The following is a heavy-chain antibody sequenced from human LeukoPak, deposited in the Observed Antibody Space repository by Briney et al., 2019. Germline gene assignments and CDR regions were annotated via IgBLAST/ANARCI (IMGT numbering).Heavy chain of an antibody. J-gene: IGHJ4*01. CDR2: IWYDGSKT. D-gene: IGHD3-22*01. CDR3: ARYRVVVIKNKNYYFDY. Sequence: HAGGSLRLSCTTSGFTFTNYGINWVRQAPGKGLEWVAAIWYDGSKTSYTDSVKGRFTISRDNSKNTLYLQMNSLRAEDTAVYYCARYRVVVIKNKNYYFDYWGQGTLVTVSS. CDR1: GFTFTNYG. V-gene: IGHV3-33*01.